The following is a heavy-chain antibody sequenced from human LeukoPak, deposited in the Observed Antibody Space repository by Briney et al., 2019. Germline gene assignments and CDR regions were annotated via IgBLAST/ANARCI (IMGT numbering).Heavy chain of an antibody. Sequence: PGGSLRLSRADSRFTFSSYAMSWVRQAPGKGLEWVSAISGSGGSTYYADSVKGRFTISRDNSKNTLYLQMNSLRAEDTAVYYCAKSGYSSSWYRNYYYYMDVWGKGTTVTVSS. CDR2: ISGSGGST. J-gene: IGHJ6*03. V-gene: IGHV3-23*01. CDR3: AKSGYSSSWYRNYYYYMDV. D-gene: IGHD6-13*01. CDR1: RFTFSSYA.